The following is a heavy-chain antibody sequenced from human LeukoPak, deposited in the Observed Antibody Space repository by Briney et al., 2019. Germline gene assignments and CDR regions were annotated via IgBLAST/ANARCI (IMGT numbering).Heavy chain of an antibody. V-gene: IGHV3-9*01. J-gene: IGHJ4*02. Sequence: GGPLRLSCAASGFTFSSYAMSWVRQAPGKGLEWVSGISWNSGSIGYADSVKGRFTISRDNAKNSLYLQMNSLRAEDTALYYCAKAGFIAAAGTEFDYWGQGTLVTVSS. CDR1: GFTFSSYA. CDR3: AKAGFIAAAGTEFDY. CDR2: ISWNSGSI. D-gene: IGHD6-13*01.